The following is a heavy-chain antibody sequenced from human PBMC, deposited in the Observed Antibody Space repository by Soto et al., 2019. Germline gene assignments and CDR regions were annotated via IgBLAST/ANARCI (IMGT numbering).Heavy chain of an antibody. Sequence: QVQLVESGGGVVQPGRSLRLSCAASGFTFSSYAMHWVRQAPGKGLEWVAVISYDGSNKYYADSVKGRFTTSRDNSKNTLYLQMNSLRAEDTAVYYCARVFAYYDSPGRFDYWGQGTLVTVSS. CDR3: ARVFAYYDSPGRFDY. CDR1: GFTFSSYA. V-gene: IGHV3-30-3*01. D-gene: IGHD3-3*01. J-gene: IGHJ4*02. CDR2: ISYDGSNK.